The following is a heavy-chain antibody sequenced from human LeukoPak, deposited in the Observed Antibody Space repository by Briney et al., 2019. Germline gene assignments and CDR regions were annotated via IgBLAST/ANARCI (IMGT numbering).Heavy chain of an antibody. Sequence: GAAVKVSCKVSGHSLSDLPMYWVRQAPGKGLEWTGGFDPENDERIYAQKFRDRFTMTEDTSTDTAYMELSSLTSEDTAFYYCANEMTSIVLDSWGQGTLVTVSS. CDR3: ANEMTSIVLDS. J-gene: IGHJ4*02. CDR2: FDPENDER. CDR1: GHSLSDLP. D-gene: IGHD5-24*01. V-gene: IGHV1-24*01.